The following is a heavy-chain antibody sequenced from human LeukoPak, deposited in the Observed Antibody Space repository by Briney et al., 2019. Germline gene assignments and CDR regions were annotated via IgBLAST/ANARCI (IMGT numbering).Heavy chain of an antibody. Sequence: PGGSLRLSCAASGFTFSSYAMSWVRQAPGKGLEWVSAMSGSVGRTYYAASVRGRVTFPSDNSKKTLYLQINRLRDEATAVPYCAKDQDYVRLSYRPNWGQGPLVTVSS. CDR2: MSGSVGRT. CDR3: AKDQDYVRLSYRPN. CDR1: GFTFSSYA. D-gene: IGHD3-16*02. J-gene: IGHJ4*02. V-gene: IGHV3-23*01.